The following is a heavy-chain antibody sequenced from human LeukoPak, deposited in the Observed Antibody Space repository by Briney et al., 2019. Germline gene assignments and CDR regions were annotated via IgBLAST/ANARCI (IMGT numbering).Heavy chain of an antibody. V-gene: IGHV3-23*01. CDR3: ANDLGWIQLNLG. CDR1: GFSFSSYG. J-gene: IGHJ4*02. Sequence: PGGSLRLSCAASGFSFSSYGMSWVRQAPGKGLEWVSGISGGAVSTNYADSVKGRFTISRDNSRNTVYLQMNSLRAEDTAVYYCANDLGWIQLNLGRGQGTLVTVSS. D-gene: IGHD5-18*01. CDR2: ISGGAVST.